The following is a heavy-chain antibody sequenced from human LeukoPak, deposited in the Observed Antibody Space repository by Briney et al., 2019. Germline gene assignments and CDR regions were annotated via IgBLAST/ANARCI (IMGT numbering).Heavy chain of an antibody. V-gene: IGHV3-21*01. D-gene: IGHD5-18*01. CDR2: ISSSSSYI. J-gene: IGHJ4*02. CDR3: ARDVSGYSYGLGDY. CDR1: GFTFSSYS. Sequence: PGGSLRLSCAASGFTFSSYSMNWVRRAPGKGLEWVSSISSSSSYISYADSVKGRFTVSRDNANNSLYLQMNSLRAEDTAMYYCARDVSGYSYGLGDYWGQGTLVTVSS.